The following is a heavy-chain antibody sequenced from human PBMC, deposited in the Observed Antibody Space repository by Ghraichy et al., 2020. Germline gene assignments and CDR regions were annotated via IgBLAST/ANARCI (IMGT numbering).Heavy chain of an antibody. CDR3: ARDPMAVTPYIDY. J-gene: IGHJ4*02. Sequence: VKVSCKASGYTFIGHYIHWVRQAPGQGLEWMGWINPNSGGTNYAQKFQGRVTLTRDTSISTAYMELRRLRSDDTAVYYCARDPMAVTPYIDYWGQGTLVTVSS. CDR2: INPNSGGT. D-gene: IGHD4-23*01. CDR1: GYTFIGHY. V-gene: IGHV1-2*02.